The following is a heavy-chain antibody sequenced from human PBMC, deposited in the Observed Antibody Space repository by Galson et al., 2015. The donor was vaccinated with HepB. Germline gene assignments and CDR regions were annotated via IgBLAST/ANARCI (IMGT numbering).Heavy chain of an antibody. CDR1: GYWFSRYW. D-gene: IGHD3-10*01. J-gene: IGHJ4*02. Sequence: QSGAEVKKPGESLKISCKGSGYWFSRYWIAWVRQMPGKGLEWMGIIFPGDSDTRYSPSFPGQVTISADNSITTAYLQWSSLKASDTAMYYCASRHSYFRSGTWYNVSDYWGQGTLVTVSS. CDR3: ASRHSYFRSGTWYNVSDY. V-gene: IGHV5-51*01. CDR2: IFPGDSDT.